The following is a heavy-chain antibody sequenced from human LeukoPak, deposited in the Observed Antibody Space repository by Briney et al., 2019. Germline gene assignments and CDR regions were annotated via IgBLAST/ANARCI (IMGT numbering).Heavy chain of an antibody. D-gene: IGHD2-15*01. Sequence: PSETLSLTCAVYGGSFSGYYWSWIRQPPGKGLEWIGEINRSGSTNYNPSLKSRVTISVDTSKNQFSLKLSSVTAADTAVYYCAREDIVVVVAATRGAFDIWGQGTMVTVSS. V-gene: IGHV4-34*01. J-gene: IGHJ3*02. CDR3: AREDIVVVVAATRGAFDI. CDR1: GGSFSGYY. CDR2: INRSGST.